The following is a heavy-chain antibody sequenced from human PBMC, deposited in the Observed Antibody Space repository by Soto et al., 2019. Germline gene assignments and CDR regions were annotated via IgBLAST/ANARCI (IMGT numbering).Heavy chain of an antibody. CDR2: IYYSEST. Sequence: SETLSLTCTVSGGSISSSSYYWGWIRQPPGKGLEWIGSIYYSESTYYNPSLKSRVTISVDTSKNQFSLKLSSVTAADTAVYYCARSGGSYYYYYGMDVWGQGTTVTVSS. V-gene: IGHV4-39*01. CDR3: ARSGGSYYYYYGMDV. J-gene: IGHJ6*02. CDR1: GGSISSSSYY. D-gene: IGHD1-26*01.